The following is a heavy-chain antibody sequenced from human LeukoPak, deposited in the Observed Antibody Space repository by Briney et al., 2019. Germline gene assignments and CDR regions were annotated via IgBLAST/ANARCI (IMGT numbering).Heavy chain of an antibody. CDR1: GGSFSGYY. D-gene: IGHD3-10*01. CDR2: INHSGST. J-gene: IGHJ4*02. V-gene: IGHV4-34*01. CDR3: ARRQVTYYYGSGSWYFDY. Sequence: SETLSLTCAVDGGSFSGYYWSWIRQPPGKGLEWIGEINHSGSTNYNPSLKSRVTISVDTSKNQFSLKLSSVTAADTAVYYCARRQVTYYYGSGSWYFDYWGQGTLVTVSS.